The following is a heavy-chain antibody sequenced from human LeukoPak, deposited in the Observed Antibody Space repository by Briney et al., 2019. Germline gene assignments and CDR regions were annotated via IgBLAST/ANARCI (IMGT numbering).Heavy chain of an antibody. CDR3: ARDGQGYGDYLLGGAFDI. Sequence: SETLSLTCTVSGYSTSSGYYWGWIRRPPGKGLEWIGSIYHSGSTYYNPSLKSRVTISVDTSKNQFSLKLSSVTAADTAVYYCARDGQGYGDYLLGGAFDIWGQGTMVTVSS. CDR1: GYSTSSGYY. J-gene: IGHJ3*02. V-gene: IGHV4-38-2*02. CDR2: IYHSGST. D-gene: IGHD4-17*01.